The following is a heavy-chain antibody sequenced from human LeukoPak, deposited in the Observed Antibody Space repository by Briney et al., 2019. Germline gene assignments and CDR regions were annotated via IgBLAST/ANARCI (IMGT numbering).Heavy chain of an antibody. CDR3: ARGRSIREASPPSAY. V-gene: IGHV1-2*02. Sequence: ASVTVSCKASGYTFTGYYMHWVRQAPGQGLEWMGWINPNSGVTEYAQNFQGRVTMTRDTSINTAYMEVSRLTSDDTAVYYCARGRSIREASPPSAYWGQGTLVTVSS. CDR2: INPNSGVT. CDR1: GYTFTGYY. J-gene: IGHJ4*02.